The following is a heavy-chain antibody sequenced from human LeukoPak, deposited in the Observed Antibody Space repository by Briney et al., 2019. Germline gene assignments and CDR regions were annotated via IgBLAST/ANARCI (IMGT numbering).Heavy chain of an antibody. CDR3: ARCYGVSNWFDP. D-gene: IGHD4-17*01. CDR1: GYTFTGYY. J-gene: IGHJ5*02. Sequence: ASVKVSCKSSGYTFTGYYMHWVRQAPGQGLEWMGWINPNSGGTNYAQKFQGRVTMTRDTSISTAYMELSRLRPDDTAVYYCARCYGVSNWFDPWGQGTLVTVSS. V-gene: IGHV1-2*02. CDR2: INPNSGGT.